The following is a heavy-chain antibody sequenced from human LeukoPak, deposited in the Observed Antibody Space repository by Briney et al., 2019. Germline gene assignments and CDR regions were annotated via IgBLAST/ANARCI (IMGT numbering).Heavy chain of an antibody. Sequence: GGSLRLSCAASGFTFSSYAMHWVRQAPGKGLEYVSAISSNGGSTYYANSEKGRFTISRDNSKNTLYLQMGSLRAEDMAVYYCARSGAWYQLLDYYGMDVWGQGTTVTVSS. V-gene: IGHV3-64*01. J-gene: IGHJ6*02. CDR3: ARSGAWYQLLDYYGMDV. CDR2: ISSNGGST. D-gene: IGHD2-2*01. CDR1: GFTFSSYA.